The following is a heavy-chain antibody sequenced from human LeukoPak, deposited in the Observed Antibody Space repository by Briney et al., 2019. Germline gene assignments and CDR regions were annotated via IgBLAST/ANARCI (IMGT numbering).Heavy chain of an antibody. D-gene: IGHD6-6*01. CDR1: GFTFSSYA. CDR3: ARQARPFYYYYMDV. CDR2: ISGSGGST. J-gene: IGHJ6*03. Sequence: PGGSLRPSCAASGFTFSSYAMSWVRQAPGKGLEWVSAISGSGGSTYYADSVKGRFTISRDNSKNTLYLQMNSLRAEDTAVYYCARQARPFYYYYMDVWGKGTTVTVSS. V-gene: IGHV3-23*01.